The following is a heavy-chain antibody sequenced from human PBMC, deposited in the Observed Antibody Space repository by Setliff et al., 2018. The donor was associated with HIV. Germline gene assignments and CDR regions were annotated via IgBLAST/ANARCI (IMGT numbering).Heavy chain of an antibody. CDR1: GGSISRSSYY. V-gene: IGHV4-30-4*08. CDR2: IYYSGST. CDR3: ASRWGGYSGYGGALDY. D-gene: IGHD5-12*01. Sequence: PSETLSLTCTVSGGSISRSSYYWSWIRQPPGKGLEWIGYIYYSGSTYYNPSLKSRVTISVDTSKNQFSLKLSSVTAADTAVYYCASRWGGYSGYGGALDYWGQGTLVTVSS. J-gene: IGHJ4*02.